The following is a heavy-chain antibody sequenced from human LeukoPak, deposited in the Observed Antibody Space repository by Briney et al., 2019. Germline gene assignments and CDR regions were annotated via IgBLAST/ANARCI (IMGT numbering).Heavy chain of an antibody. J-gene: IGHJ4*02. CDR1: GFSFRTSD. V-gene: IGHV3-23*01. CDR2: FRGSGGNT. D-gene: IGHD5-24*01. Sequence: GGSLRLSCAASGFSFRTSDMSWIRQAPGKGLEWVSDFRGSGGNTYYADSVKGRFTISRDNSKNTLYLQMSSLRVDATAIYYCVQGSTRLDVYNLCFFDYWGQGTLVTVSS. CDR3: VQGSTRLDVYNLCFFDY.